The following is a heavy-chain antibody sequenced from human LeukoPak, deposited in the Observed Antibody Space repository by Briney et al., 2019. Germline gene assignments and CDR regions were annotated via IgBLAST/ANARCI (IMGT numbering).Heavy chain of an antibody. CDR2: LYIIGST. CDR3: VRDRVSYGMDV. CDR1: GFPVNDNY. V-gene: IGHV3-66*01. J-gene: IGHJ6*02. Sequence: GGSLRPSCEASGFPVNDNYMNWVRQAPGKGLEWVSVLYIIGSTYYADTVKGRFTISRDDSKNTLYLQMDSLRAEDTAVYYCVRDRVSYGMDVWGQGTTVTVSS.